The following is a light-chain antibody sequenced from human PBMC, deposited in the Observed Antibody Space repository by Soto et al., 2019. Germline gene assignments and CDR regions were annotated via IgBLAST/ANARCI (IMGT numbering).Light chain of an antibody. CDR3: QQSYSTPQT. CDR1: QSISSY. CDR2: AAS. J-gene: IGKJ3*01. Sequence: DIQMTQSPSSLSASVGDRVTITCRARQSISSYLNWYQQKPGKAPTLRIYAASSLQSGVQSRFSGSGSGTDFTLTISSLQPEDFATYYCQQSYSTPQTFGPGTKVDIK. V-gene: IGKV1-39*01.